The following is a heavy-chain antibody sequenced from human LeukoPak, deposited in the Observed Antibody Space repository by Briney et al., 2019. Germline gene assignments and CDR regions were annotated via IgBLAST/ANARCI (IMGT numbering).Heavy chain of an antibody. CDR3: ARDKGPYYFDQ. J-gene: IGHJ4*02. V-gene: IGHV3-33*01. CDR1: GFTFSSYG. Sequence: GRFLRLSCAAFGFTFSSYGMHWVRQAPGKGLEGVAVIWNDGSQKYYAASVKGRFTISRDNSKNTLYLQMNSLRAEDTAVYYCARDKGPYYFDQWGQGTLLTVSS. CDR2: IWNDGSQK.